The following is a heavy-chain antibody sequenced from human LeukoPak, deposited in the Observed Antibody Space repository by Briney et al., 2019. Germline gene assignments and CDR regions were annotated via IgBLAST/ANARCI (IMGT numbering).Heavy chain of an antibody. CDR3: ARDRGLYDSSGYYYLDY. CDR2: ISSSSSYI. D-gene: IGHD3-22*01. J-gene: IGHJ4*02. V-gene: IGHV3-21*01. CDR1: GFTFSSYS. Sequence: PGRSLRLSCAASGFTFSSYSMNWVRQAPGKGLEWVSSISSSSSYIYYADSVKGRFTISRDNAKNSLYLQMNSLRAEDTAVYYCARDRGLYDSSGYYYLDYWGQGTLVTVSS.